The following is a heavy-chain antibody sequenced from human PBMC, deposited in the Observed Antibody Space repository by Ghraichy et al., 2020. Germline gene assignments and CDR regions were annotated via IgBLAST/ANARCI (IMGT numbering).Heavy chain of an antibody. Sequence: SLTCTVSGGSISSYYWSWIRQPPGKGLEWIGYIYYSGSTNYNPSLKSRVTISVDTSKNQFSLKLSSVTAADTAVYYCAREFPDGYGTYYFDYWGQGTLVTVSS. CDR1: GGSISSYY. D-gene: IGHD5-24*01. CDR3: AREFPDGYGTYYFDY. J-gene: IGHJ4*02. V-gene: IGHV4-59*01. CDR2: IYYSGST.